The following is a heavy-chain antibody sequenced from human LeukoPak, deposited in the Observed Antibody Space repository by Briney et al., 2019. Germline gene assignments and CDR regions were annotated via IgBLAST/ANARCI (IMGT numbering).Heavy chain of an antibody. CDR2: INPSGGSI. CDR3: ARAERFVNLVVEY. J-gene: IGHJ4*02. CDR1: GYTFTSYY. Sequence: GASVKVSCNASGYTFTSYYMHWVRQAPGQGLEWMGVINPSGGSISYAQKFQGRVTMTRDMSTSTVYMELSSLRSEDTAVYYCARAERFVNLVVEYWGQGTLVTVSS. V-gene: IGHV1-46*01. D-gene: IGHD1-26*01.